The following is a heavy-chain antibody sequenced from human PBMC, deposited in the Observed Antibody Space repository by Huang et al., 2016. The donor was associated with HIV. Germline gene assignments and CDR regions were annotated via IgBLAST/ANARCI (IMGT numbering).Heavy chain of an antibody. CDR1: GFTFSSYW. CDR2: INREASSS. D-gene: IGHD3-22*01. V-gene: IGHV3-74*01. Sequence: EVQLMESGGGLVQPGGSLRLSCAASGFTFSSYWMHGFRQAPGKGLGGGSRINREASSSSYADSVKGRFTISRDNAKNTLYLQMNSLRAEDTAVYYCVRDPRIQSWLNYFDYWGQGTLVSVSS. CDR3: VRDPRIQSWLNYFDY. J-gene: IGHJ4*02.